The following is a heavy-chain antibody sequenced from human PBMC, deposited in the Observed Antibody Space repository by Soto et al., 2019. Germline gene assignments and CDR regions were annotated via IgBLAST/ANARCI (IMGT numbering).Heavy chain of an antibody. D-gene: IGHD4-4*01. CDR3: ATSTVTRYYYYYHMDV. CDR2: FDPEDGET. V-gene: IGHV1-24*01. Sequence: ASVKVSCKVSGYTLTELSMHWVRQAPGKGLEWMGGFDPEDGETIYAQKFQGRVTMTEDTSTDTAYMELSSLRSEDTAVYYCATSTVTRYYYYYHMDVWGKGTTVTVSS. J-gene: IGHJ6*03. CDR1: GYTLTELS.